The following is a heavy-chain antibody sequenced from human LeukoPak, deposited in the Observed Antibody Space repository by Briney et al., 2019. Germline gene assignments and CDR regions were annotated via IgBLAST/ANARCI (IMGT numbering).Heavy chain of an antibody. CDR3: ARDRLRD. CDR1: GFTFSIYS. V-gene: IGHV3-21*01. CDR2: ISSTSSNI. J-gene: IGHJ4*02. D-gene: IGHD4-17*01. Sequence: GGSLRLSCAASGFTFSIYSMKWVRQAPGKGLEWVSFISSTSSNIYYADSVKGRFTISRDNAKNSLYLQMNSLRAEDTAVYYCARDRLRDWGQGTLVTVSS.